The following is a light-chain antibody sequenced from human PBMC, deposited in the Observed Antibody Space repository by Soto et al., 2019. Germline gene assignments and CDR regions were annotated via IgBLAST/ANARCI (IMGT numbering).Light chain of an antibody. CDR2: DAS. CDR3: QQRDSWPIT. CDR1: QSVSSY. Sequence: EIVLTQSPGTLSLSPGERATLSCRASQSVSSYLAWYQQKPGQAPRLLIYDASNRATGIPARFSGSGSGTDFTLTINSLEPDDFAVYYCQQRDSWPITFGQGTRLEIK. V-gene: IGKV3-11*01. J-gene: IGKJ5*01.